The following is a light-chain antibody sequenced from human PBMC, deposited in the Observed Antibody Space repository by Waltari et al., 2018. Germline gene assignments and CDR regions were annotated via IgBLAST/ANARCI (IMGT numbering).Light chain of an antibody. Sequence: DVVMTQSPLSLPVTLGQPASISCRSSQSLVYRDGNTYLNWFQQRPGQSPRRLIYKVSNRDSGVPDRFSGSGSGTDFTLKISRVEAEDVGGYYCMQATHWPHTFGQGTKVEIK. CDR1: QSLVYRDGNTY. V-gene: IGKV2-30*01. CDR3: MQATHWPHT. CDR2: KVS. J-gene: IGKJ2*01.